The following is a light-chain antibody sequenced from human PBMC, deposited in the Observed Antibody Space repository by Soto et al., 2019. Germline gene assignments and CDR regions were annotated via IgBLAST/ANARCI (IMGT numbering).Light chain of an antibody. V-gene: IGKV3-20*01. CDR1: QSVSSSY. CDR2: GAS. Sequence: EIVLTQSPGTLSLSPGERATLSCRASQSVSSSYLAWYQQKPGQAPRLLIYGASSRATGIPDRFSGSGSGTDFTLAISRLEPEDFAVYYCQQYFGAGRTFGQGTKVDIK. J-gene: IGKJ1*01. CDR3: QQYFGAGRT.